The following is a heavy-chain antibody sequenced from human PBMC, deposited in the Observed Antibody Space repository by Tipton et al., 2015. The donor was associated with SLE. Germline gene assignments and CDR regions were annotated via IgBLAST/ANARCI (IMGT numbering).Heavy chain of an antibody. D-gene: IGHD4-23*01. CDR1: GFTFSSYS. CDR2: ISSSSSYI. V-gene: IGHV3-21*01. Sequence: SLRLSCAASGFTFSSYSMNWVRQAPGKGLEWVSSISSSSSYIYYADSVKGRFTISRDNAKNSLYLQMNSLRVEDTAVYYCARGPTYGGNTHWGRGTLVTVSS. J-gene: IGHJ4*02. CDR3: ARGPTYGGNTH.